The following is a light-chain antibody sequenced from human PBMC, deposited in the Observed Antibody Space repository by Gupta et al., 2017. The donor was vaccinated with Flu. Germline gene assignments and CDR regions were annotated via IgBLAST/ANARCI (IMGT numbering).Light chain of an antibody. J-gene: IGLJ3*02. CDR1: ALPRQY. CDR2: KAH. CDR3: QSADSSGTYWV. V-gene: IGLV3-25*02. Sequence: SYDLTPPPSVSVSPGPTARHPCSGDALPRQYAYWYQQKPRQAPVLVIHKAHDRPSGIPERFSGASSATKATLTTSGVQAEDEADDYCQSADSSGTYWVFGGGTKLTVL.